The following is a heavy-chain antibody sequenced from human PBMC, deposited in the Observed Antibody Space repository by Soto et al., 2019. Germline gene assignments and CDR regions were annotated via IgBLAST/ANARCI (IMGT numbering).Heavy chain of an antibody. CDR2: ISADNGNT. D-gene: IGHD6-13*01. V-gene: IGHV1-18*04. Sequence: QVQLVQSGAEVQKPGASVKVSCKASGYTFTSYGISWVRQAPGQGLAWMGWISADNGNTNYAQKVQGRVTMTTDTTTSTAYMEVRSLRSDDTAVYYCARDIAATGTRWFDPWGQGTLVTVSS. J-gene: IGHJ5*02. CDR3: ARDIAATGTRWFDP. CDR1: GYTFTSYG.